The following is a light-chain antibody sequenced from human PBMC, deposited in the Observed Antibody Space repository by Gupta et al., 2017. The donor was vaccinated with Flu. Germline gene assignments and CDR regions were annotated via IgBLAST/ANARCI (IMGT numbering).Light chain of an antibody. J-gene: IGLJ1*01. CDR3: QTWDTSTALYV. CDR1: KLGPPP. Sequence: GVKLGPPPASWYQLKPGQSPVLVIYQNTKRPSEIPERFSASKSGTTATLTISGTQPMDEAAYYCQTWDTSTALYVFGTGTRVTVL. V-gene: IGLV3-1*01. CDR2: QNT.